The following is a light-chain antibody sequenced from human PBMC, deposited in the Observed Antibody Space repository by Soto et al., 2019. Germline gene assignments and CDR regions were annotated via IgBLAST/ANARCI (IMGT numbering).Light chain of an antibody. J-gene: IGKJ1*01. V-gene: IGKV1-5*03. CDR3: QHYMGYSGM. CDR1: QSLNSW. Sequence: DIQMTQSPSTLSASVGDRVTITCRASQSLNSWLAWYQHKPGKAPKLLIHKASILASGVPSRFSGSDSGAEFTLTISSLQPDDFANYYCQHYMGYSGMFGQGTKVDIK. CDR2: KAS.